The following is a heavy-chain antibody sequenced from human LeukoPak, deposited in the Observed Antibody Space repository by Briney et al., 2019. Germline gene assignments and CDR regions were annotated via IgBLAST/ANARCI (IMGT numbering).Heavy chain of an antibody. V-gene: IGHV1-69*13. Sequence: ASVKVSCKASGGTFSSYAISWVRQAPGQGLEWMGGIIPIFGTANYAQKFQGRVTITADESTSTAYMELSSLRSEDTAVYYCARVMGVGATLTGDYYCYMDVWGKGTTVTVSS. J-gene: IGHJ6*03. CDR2: IIPIFGTA. D-gene: IGHD1-26*01. CDR1: GGTFSSYA. CDR3: ARVMGVGATLTGDYYCYMDV.